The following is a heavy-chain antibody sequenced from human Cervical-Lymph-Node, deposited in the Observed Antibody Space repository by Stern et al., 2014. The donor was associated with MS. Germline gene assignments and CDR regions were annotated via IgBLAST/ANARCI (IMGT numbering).Heavy chain of an antibody. V-gene: IGHV3-30-3*01. D-gene: IGHD3-10*01. CDR1: GFTFSTYA. CDR3: ARGGRGVGLEY. CDR2: VSYDGTQR. Sequence: DQLEESGGGVVQPGRSLSLSCVASGFTFSTYAMHWVRQAPGQGLEWVAFVSYDGTQRNSTDSVKARFTISRDNSKNTLYLHMNSLRDEDTAVYFCARGGRGVGLEYWGQGALVTVSS. J-gene: IGHJ4*02.